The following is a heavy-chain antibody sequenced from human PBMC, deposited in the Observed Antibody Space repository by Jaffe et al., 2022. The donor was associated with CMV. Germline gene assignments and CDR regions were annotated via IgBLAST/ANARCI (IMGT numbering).Heavy chain of an antibody. CDR2: ISGSGGST. D-gene: IGHD3-3*01. J-gene: IGHJ5*02. Sequence: EVQLVESGGGLVQPGGSLRLSCAASGFTFSSYAMSWVRQAPGKGLEWVSAISGSGGSTYYADSVKGRFTISRDNSKNTLYLQMNSLRAEDTAVYYCAKVREAVYYDFWSGYSARWFDPWGQGTLVTVSS. CDR3: AKVREAVYYDFWSGYSARWFDP. CDR1: GFTFSSYA. V-gene: IGHV3-23*04.